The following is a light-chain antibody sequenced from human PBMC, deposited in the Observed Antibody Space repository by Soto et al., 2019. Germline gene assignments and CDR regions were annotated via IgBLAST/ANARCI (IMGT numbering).Light chain of an antibody. Sequence: QSALTQPPSASGSPGQSVAISCTGTRSDVGGYNYVSWYQQHPGKAPKLMIYEVNKRPSGVPDRFSGSKSGNTASLTVSGLQAEDEADYYCSSYAGSSNVFGTGTKVTV. V-gene: IGLV2-8*01. CDR2: EVN. CDR1: RSDVGGYNY. J-gene: IGLJ1*01. CDR3: SSYAGSSNV.